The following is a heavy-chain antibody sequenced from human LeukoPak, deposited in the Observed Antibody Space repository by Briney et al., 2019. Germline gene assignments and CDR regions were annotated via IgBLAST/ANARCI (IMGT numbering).Heavy chain of an antibody. D-gene: IGHD3-22*01. CDR3: AREDYYYDSSGYHKNDY. V-gene: IGHV3-23*01. Sequence: GGSLRLSCTASGFTFSSYAMSWVRQAPGKGLEWVSAISGSDRSTYYADSVKGRFTISRDNSKNTMYLQMNSLRAEDTAVYYCAREDYYYDSSGYHKNDYWGQGTLVTVSS. CDR1: GFTFSSYA. CDR2: ISGSDRST. J-gene: IGHJ4*02.